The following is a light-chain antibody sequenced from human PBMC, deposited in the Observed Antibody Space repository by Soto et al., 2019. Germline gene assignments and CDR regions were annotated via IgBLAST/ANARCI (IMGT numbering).Light chain of an antibody. CDR2: KAS. CDR1: QTITTS. Sequence: DIQMTQSPSTLSASVGDGVTVTCRASQTITTSLAWYQQKPGKAPKLLIYKASSLESGLPSRFSGSGSGTEFTLTISSLQPDDFATYYCQQYDSYSVRTFGQGTKVEI. CDR3: QQYDSYSVRT. J-gene: IGKJ1*01. V-gene: IGKV1-5*03.